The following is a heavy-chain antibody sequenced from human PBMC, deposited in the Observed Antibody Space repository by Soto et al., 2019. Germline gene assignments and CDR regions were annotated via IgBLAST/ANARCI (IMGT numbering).Heavy chain of an antibody. D-gene: IGHD6-19*01. Sequence: PGGSLRLSCAASGFTFGGSAMHWVRQASGKGLEWVGHIRSKTNSYATAYAESVKGRFTISRDDSMNTAYLQMNRMKTEDTAVYFCTRQTDAVQWMVVPTDYNFDYWGQGNLVTVSS. CDR3: TRQTDAVQWMVVPTDYNFDY. J-gene: IGHJ4*02. CDR2: IRSKTNSYAT. V-gene: IGHV3-73*01. CDR1: GFTFGGSA.